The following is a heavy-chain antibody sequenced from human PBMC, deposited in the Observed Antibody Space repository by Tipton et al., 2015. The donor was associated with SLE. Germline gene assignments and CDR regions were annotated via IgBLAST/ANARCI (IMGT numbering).Heavy chain of an antibody. Sequence: SLRLSCAASGFTFGSYAMHWVRQAPGQGLEWVAVISNDGSDKYYADSVKGRDSVRGRFTISRDNSKNTLYVQMNSLRTEDTAVYYCAREASHYGMDVWGQGTTVTVSS. CDR1: GFTFGSYA. V-gene: IGHV3-30-3*01. CDR3: AREASHYGMDV. J-gene: IGHJ6*02. CDR2: ISNDGSDK.